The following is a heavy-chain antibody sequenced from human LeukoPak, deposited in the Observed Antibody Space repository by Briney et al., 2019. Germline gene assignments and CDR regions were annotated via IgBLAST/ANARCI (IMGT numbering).Heavy chain of an antibody. V-gene: IGHV4-59*01. J-gene: IGHJ4*02. CDR3: ARLVLGGSGSYSY. CDR2: IYFSGVT. Sequence: PSETLSLTCTVSGGSITNSFWSWIRQPPGKGLEWIGYIYFSGVTKYNPYSPSLTSRVTISTDTSKNQISLKLNSVTAADTAMYYCARLVLGGSGSYSYWGQGTLVTVSS. D-gene: IGHD3-10*01. CDR1: GGSITNSF.